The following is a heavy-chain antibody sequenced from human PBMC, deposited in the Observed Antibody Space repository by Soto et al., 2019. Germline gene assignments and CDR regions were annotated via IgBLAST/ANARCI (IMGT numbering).Heavy chain of an antibody. CDR3: ARSEVIPEGCDY. Sequence: SETLSLTCTVSGGSVSSGSYYWSWIRQPPGKGLEWIGYIYYSGSTNYNPSLKSRVTISVDTSKNQFSLELSSLASEDTAVYYCARSEVIPEGCDYWGQGTLVTVSS. V-gene: IGHV4-61*01. CDR1: GGSVSSGSYY. D-gene: IGHD3-16*02. CDR2: IYYSGST. J-gene: IGHJ4*02.